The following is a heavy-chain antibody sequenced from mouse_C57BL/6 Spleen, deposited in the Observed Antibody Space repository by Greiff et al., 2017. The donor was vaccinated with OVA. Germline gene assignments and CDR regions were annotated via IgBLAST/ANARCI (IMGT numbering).Heavy chain of an antibody. Sequence: QVTLKVSGPGILQPSQTLSLTCSFSGFSLSTFGMGVGWIRQPSGKGLEWLAHIWWDDDKYYNPALKSRLTISKDTSKNQVFLKIANVDTADTATYYCAPYYDYGDYAMDYWGQGTSVTVSS. CDR3: APYYDYGDYAMDY. CDR2: IWWDDDK. J-gene: IGHJ4*01. V-gene: IGHV8-8*01. CDR1: GFSLSTFGMG. D-gene: IGHD2-4*01.